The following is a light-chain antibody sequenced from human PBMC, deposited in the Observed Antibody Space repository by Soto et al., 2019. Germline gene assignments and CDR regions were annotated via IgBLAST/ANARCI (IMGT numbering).Light chain of an antibody. CDR2: GAS. J-gene: IGKJ3*01. CDR3: QQYGSSFT. V-gene: IGKV3-20*01. CDR1: QSVSSSY. Sequence: EIVLTQSPGTLSLSPGERATLSCRASQSVSSSYLAWYQQKPGQAPRLLIYGASSRATVIPDRFSGSGSGTDFTLTISRLEPEDVSVYYCQQYGSSFTFGPGTKVDIK.